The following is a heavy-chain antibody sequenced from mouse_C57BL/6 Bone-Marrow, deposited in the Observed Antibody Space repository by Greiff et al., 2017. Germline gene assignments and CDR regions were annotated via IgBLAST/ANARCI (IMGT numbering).Heavy chain of an antibody. V-gene: IGHV14-2*01. Sequence: VQLQQSGAELVKPGASVKLSCTASGFNIKDYYMNWVKQRTEQGLEWIGRIDPEDGDTKYDPKFKGKATITADPSSNTAYLQLSSLTSEDTAVYYCATGSWLLRDDAMDYWGQGTSVTVSS. CDR3: ATGSWLLRDDAMDY. CDR2: IDPEDGDT. CDR1: GFNIKDYY. J-gene: IGHJ4*01. D-gene: IGHD2-3*01.